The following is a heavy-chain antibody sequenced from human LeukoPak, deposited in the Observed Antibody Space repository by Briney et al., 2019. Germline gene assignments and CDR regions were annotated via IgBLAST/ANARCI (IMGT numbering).Heavy chain of an antibody. D-gene: IGHD6-13*01. CDR1: GGSISSSSYY. CDR3: ARQGGVVLAAANYFDY. V-gene: IGHV4-39*01. J-gene: IGHJ4*02. Sequence: SETLSLTCTVSGGSISSSSYYWGWIRQPPGKGLEWIGSIYYNGSTYYNPSLKSRVTISVDTSKNQFSLKLSSVTAADTAVYYCARQGGVVLAAANYFDYWGQGTLVTVSP. CDR2: IYYNGST.